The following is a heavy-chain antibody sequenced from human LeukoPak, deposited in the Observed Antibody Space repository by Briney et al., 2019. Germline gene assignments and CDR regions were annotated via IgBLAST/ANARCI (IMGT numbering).Heavy chain of an antibody. J-gene: IGHJ4*02. V-gene: IGHV3-53*01. CDR1: GFSVSAIY. Sequence: GGSLRLSCTVSGFSVSAIYLSWVRQVPGKGLQWVSGIYSAGTPFHAESLEGRFTVSRDNAKNSLYLQMNSLRAEDTAFYYCARGSSFSNYWGQGTLVTVSS. D-gene: IGHD6-6*01. CDR3: ARGSSFSNY. CDR2: IYSAGTP.